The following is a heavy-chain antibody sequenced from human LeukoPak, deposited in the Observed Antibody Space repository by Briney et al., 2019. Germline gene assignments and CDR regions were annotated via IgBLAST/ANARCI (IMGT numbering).Heavy chain of an antibody. J-gene: IGHJ3*02. D-gene: IGHD3-10*01. V-gene: IGHV5-51*01. CDR2: IYPGDSDT. Sequence: GESLKISCKGSGYSFTSYWIGWVRQMPGKGLEWMGIIYPGDSDTRYSPSFQGQVTISADKSISTAYLQWSSLKASDTAMYYCASDVNYYGSGSYYYAFDIWGQGTMDTVSS. CDR3: ASDVNYYGSGSYYYAFDI. CDR1: GYSFTSYW.